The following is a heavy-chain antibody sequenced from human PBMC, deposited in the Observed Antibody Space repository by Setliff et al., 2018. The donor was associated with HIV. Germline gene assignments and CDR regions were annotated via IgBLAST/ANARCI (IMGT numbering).Heavy chain of an antibody. Sequence: GGSLRLSCAASGFTFDTYEMNWVRRAPGKGLEWVSYISVTGNTIFYGDSVEGRFTISRDNAKNLLYLQMNSLRAEATAVYYCAKDWREGCAESRCHSYYYMDVWGQGTPVTV. V-gene: IGHV3-48*03. CDR2: ISVTGNTI. CDR3: AKDWREGCAESRCHSYYYMDV. CDR1: GFTFDTYE. J-gene: IGHJ6*03. D-gene: IGHD3-3*01.